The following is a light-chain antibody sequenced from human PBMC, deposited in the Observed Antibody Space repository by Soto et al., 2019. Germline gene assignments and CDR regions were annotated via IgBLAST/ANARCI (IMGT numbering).Light chain of an antibody. CDR3: LQDFDYPFT. J-gene: IGKJ4*01. V-gene: IGKV1-6*01. Sequence: IQMTQSPSYLSASVGERVKITCRASQDIRNDLGWYQQKPGKAPKXMIYAAFRLESGVPSSFSGSGSGTDYNLTISSLQPEDVATYYCLQDFDYPFTFAGGTKVDIK. CDR2: AAF. CDR1: QDIRND.